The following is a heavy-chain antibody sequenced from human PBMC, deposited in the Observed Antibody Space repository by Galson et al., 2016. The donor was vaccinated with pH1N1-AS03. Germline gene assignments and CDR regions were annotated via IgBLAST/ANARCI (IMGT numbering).Heavy chain of an antibody. CDR3: AGASPLNYYLDL. V-gene: IGHV3-7*03. J-gene: IGHJ2*01. CDR2: IRQDGREK. CDR1: GFSFSASW. D-gene: IGHD1-7*01. Sequence: SLRLSCAASGFSFSASWMSWVRQAPGKGLEWVANIRQDGREKYYVDSVEGRFTISRDNAKNSLYLQMNSLRDEDRAVYYCAGASPLNYYLDLWGRGTLVTVSS.